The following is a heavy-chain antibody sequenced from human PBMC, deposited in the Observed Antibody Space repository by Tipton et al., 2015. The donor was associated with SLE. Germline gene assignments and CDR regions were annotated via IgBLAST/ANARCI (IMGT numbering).Heavy chain of an antibody. V-gene: IGHV4-4*08. J-gene: IGHJ1*01. CDR3: ASLVGAARGAEYFQH. D-gene: IGHD1-26*01. CDR1: GGSTSSHY. Sequence: TLSLTCTVSGGSTSSHYWSWIRQPPGKGLEWIGYVYHDGSTDYNPSLKSRVTISVDTSKNQFSLKLNSVTAADTAVYYCASLVGAARGAEYFQHWGHGTLVTVSS. CDR2: VYHDGST.